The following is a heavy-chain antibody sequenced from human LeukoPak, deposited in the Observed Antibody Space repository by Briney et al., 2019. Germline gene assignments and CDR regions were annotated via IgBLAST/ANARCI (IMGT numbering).Heavy chain of an antibody. CDR1: GFTFTNSA. D-gene: IGHD5-24*01. V-gene: IGHV1-58*01. CDR2: IVVGSGNT. Sequence: GASVKVSCKTSGFTFTNSAVQWVRQARGQRLEWIGWIVVGSGNTNYAQKFQEGVTITRDMSTSTVYMELSSLRSEDTAMYYCAAVGYNYLDYWGQGTLVTVSS. CDR3: AAVGYNYLDY. J-gene: IGHJ4*02.